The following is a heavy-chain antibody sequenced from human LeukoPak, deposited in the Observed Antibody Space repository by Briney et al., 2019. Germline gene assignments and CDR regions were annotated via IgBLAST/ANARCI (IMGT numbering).Heavy chain of an antibody. V-gene: IGHV4-34*01. J-gene: IGHJ3*02. Sequence: TSETLSLTCAVCSGSFSGYYWSWISQPPGKGLEWIGEINHSGSTNYNPSLRSRVTISVDTSKNQFSLKLISVTAADTAVYYCARDRAPHPRDAFDIWGQGTRVTVS. CDR3: ARDRAPHPRDAFDI. CDR1: SGSFSGYY. CDR2: INHSGST. D-gene: IGHD1-14*01.